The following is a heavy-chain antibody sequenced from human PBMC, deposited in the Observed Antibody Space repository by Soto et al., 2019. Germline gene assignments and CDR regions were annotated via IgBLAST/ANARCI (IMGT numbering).Heavy chain of an antibody. V-gene: IGHV3-23*01. CDR2: ISGSGGST. J-gene: IGHJ4*02. CDR1: GFTFSSYA. D-gene: IGHD3-10*01. CDR3: AKATDIVVVESSYYYGSGSSDY. Sequence: GGSLRLSCAASGFTFSSYAMSWVRQAPGKGLEWVSAISGSGGSTYYADSVKGRFTISRDNSKNTLYLQMNSLRAEDTAVYYCAKATDIVVVESSYYYGSGSSDYRGQGTLVTVSS.